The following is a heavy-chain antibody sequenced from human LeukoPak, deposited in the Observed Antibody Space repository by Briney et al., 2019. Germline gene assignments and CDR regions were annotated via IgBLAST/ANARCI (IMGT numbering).Heavy chain of an antibody. D-gene: IGHD1-26*01. Sequence: GGSLRLSCAASRFTFSTYSMNWVRQAPGKGLEWVSSIDSTSTYIYYADSVRGRFTISRDNAKNSLYLQMDSLRAEDTAVYYCARDSLVGSTTPVFDYWGQGTLVTVSS. CDR3: ARDSLVGSTTPVFDY. CDR2: IDSTSTYI. V-gene: IGHV3-21*04. J-gene: IGHJ4*02. CDR1: RFTFSTYS.